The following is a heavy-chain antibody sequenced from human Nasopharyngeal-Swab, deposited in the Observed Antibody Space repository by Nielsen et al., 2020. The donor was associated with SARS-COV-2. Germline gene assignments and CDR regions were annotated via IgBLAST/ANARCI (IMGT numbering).Heavy chain of an antibody. CDR3: ARLISGYCSGGSCYSNWFDP. CDR2: IYPGDSDT. V-gene: IGHV5-51*01. J-gene: IGHJ5*02. CDR1: GYSFTSYW. D-gene: IGHD2-15*01. Sequence: GGSLRLSCKGSGYSFTSYWIGWVRQLPGKGLEWMGIIYPGDSDTRYSPSFQGQVTISADKSISTAYLQWSSLKASDTAMYYCARLISGYCSGGSCYSNWFDPWGQGTLVTVSS.